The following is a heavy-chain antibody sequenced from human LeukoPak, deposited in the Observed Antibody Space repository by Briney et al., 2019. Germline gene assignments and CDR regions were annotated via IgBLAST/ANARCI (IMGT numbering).Heavy chain of an antibody. J-gene: IGHJ6*02. CDR2: ISYDGSNK. Sequence: GGSLRLSCAASGFTFSSYAMHWVRQAPGKGLEWVAVISYDGSNKCYADSVKGRFTISRDNSKNTLYLQMNSLRAEDTAVYYCARDKKYRPSYYYYYYGMDVWGQGTTVTVSS. D-gene: IGHD6-6*01. V-gene: IGHV3-30-3*01. CDR3: ARDKKYRPSYYYYYYGMDV. CDR1: GFTFSSYA.